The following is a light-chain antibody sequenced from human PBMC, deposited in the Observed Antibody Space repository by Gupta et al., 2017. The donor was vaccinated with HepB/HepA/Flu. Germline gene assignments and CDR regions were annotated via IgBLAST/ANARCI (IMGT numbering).Light chain of an antibody. CDR1: QSVSVN. CDR2: RAS. V-gene: IGKV3-15*01. Sequence: EIVMTQSPATLSVSPGERATLSCRASQSVSVNLAWYQRKPGQAPRVLIFRASSRATGVPARFSGSGYGTEFTLTISSRQSEDFAIYYCQQGNSCPCTFGQGTXVEIK. J-gene: IGKJ1*01. CDR3: QQGNSCPCT.